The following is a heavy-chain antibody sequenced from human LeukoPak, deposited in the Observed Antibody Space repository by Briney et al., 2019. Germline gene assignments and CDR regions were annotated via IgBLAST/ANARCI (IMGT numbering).Heavy chain of an antibody. CDR2: IRYDGSNK. D-gene: IGHD1-26*01. CDR3: WKDLPGVGANMFDY. Sequence: PGGSLRLSCAASGFNFSSYGMHWVRQAPGKGLEWVAFIRYDGSNKYYADSVKGRFTISRDNSKNTLYLQMNSLRAEDTAVYYGWKDLPGVGANMFDYWGQGTLVTVSS. V-gene: IGHV3-30*02. CDR1: GFNFSSYG. J-gene: IGHJ4*02.